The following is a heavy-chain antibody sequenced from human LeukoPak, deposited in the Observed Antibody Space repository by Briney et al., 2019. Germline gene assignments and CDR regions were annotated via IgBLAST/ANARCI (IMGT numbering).Heavy chain of an antibody. Sequence: GGSLRLSCAASGFTFSRYWMSWVRQAPGKGLEWVANIKEDESQKYYVDSVKGRFTISRDNAKNSLYLQMNSLRVEDTALYYCARDFQGYWGQGTLVTVSS. V-gene: IGHV3-7*01. CDR1: GFTFSRYW. CDR2: IKEDESQK. J-gene: IGHJ4*02. CDR3: ARDFQGY.